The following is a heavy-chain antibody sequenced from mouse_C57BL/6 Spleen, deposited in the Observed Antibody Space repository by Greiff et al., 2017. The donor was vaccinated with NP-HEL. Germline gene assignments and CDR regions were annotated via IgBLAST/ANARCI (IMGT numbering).Heavy chain of an antibody. CDR1: GFTFSSYA. Sequence: EVQLVESGEGLVKPGGSLKLSCAASGFTFSSYAMSWVRQTPEKRLEWVAYISSGGDYIYYADTVKGRFTISRDNARNTLYLQMSSLKSEDTAMYYCTREGSYDGYYAYWGQGTLVTVSA. J-gene: IGHJ3*01. CDR2: ISSGGDYI. CDR3: TREGSYDGYYAY. D-gene: IGHD2-3*01. V-gene: IGHV5-9-1*02.